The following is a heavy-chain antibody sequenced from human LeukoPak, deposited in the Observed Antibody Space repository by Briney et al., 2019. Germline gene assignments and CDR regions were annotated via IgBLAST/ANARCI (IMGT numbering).Heavy chain of an antibody. CDR2: IDLDDDK. CDR1: GFSLITSGMC. Sequence: SGPTLVNPTQTLTLTCTFSGFSLITSGMCVSWIRQPPGKALEWLALIDLDDDKYYSTSLKTRLTISKDTFKNQVVLTMTNMDPVDTATYYCARISAYGDYYFDYWGQGTLVTVSS. J-gene: IGHJ4*02. CDR3: ARISAYGDYYFDY. V-gene: IGHV2-70*01. D-gene: IGHD4-17*01.